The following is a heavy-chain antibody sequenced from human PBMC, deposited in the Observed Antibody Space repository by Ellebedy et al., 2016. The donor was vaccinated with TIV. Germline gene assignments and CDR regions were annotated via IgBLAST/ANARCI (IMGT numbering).Heavy chain of an antibody. J-gene: IGHJ4*02. CDR3: ARAPDSSGYDLDY. D-gene: IGHD3-22*01. Sequence: GGSLRLSXAASGFTFSSYSMNWVRQAPGKGLEWVSSISSSSSYIYYADSVKGRFTISRDNAKNSLYLQMNSLRAEDTAVYYCARAPDSSGYDLDYWGQGTLVTVSS. CDR1: GFTFSSYS. CDR2: ISSSSSYI. V-gene: IGHV3-21*01.